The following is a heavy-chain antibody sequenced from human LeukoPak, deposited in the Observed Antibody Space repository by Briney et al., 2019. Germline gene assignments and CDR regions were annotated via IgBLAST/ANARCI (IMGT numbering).Heavy chain of an antibody. CDR3: ARERRTLYFGY. J-gene: IGHJ4*02. D-gene: IGHD1-1*01. CDR2: MYHSGST. Sequence: SETLSLTCTVSGYSISSGYYWGWIRQSPEKGLEWIGSMYHSGSTYYNPSLKSRLTISVETSKNQLFLRLNSVTAADTAVYYCARERRTLYFGYWGQGTLVIVSS. V-gene: IGHV4-38-2*02. CDR1: GYSISSGYY.